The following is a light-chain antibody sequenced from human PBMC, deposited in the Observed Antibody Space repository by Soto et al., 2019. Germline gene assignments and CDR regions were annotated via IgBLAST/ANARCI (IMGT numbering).Light chain of an antibody. CDR3: QQRSNWPPIT. CDR1: QSVRSY. CDR2: DAS. Sequence: EIVLTQSPATLSLSPGERATLSCRASQSVRSYLAWYQHKPGQAPRLLIFDASHRATGIPARFSGSGSGTDFPLTISSLEPEDFAVYYCQQRSNWPPITFGQGTRLEI. J-gene: IGKJ5*01. V-gene: IGKV3-11*01.